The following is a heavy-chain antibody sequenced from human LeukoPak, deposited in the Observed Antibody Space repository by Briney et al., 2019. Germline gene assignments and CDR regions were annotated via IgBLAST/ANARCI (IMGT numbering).Heavy chain of an antibody. CDR2: IYHSGST. CDR1: GYSIGSGYY. D-gene: IGHD6-13*01. CDR3: ARSRRSWSTFDY. Sequence: SETLSLTCTVSGYSIGSGYYWGWIRQPPGKGLEWIGSIYHSGSTYYNPSLKSRVTMSVDTSKNQFSLKLSSVTAADTAVYYCARSRRSWSTFDYWGQGTLVTVSS. V-gene: IGHV4-38-2*02. J-gene: IGHJ4*02.